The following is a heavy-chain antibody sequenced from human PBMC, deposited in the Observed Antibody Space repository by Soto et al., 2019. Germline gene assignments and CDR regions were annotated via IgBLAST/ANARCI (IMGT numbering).Heavy chain of an antibody. V-gene: IGHV4-59*01. CDR2: IYNSGST. D-gene: IGHD6-13*01. CDR3: ARTGIGGFEY. CDR1: GASISSYY. J-gene: IGHJ4*02. Sequence: QVKLQESGPGLVKPSETLSLTCTVSGASISSYYWSWIRQPPGKGLEWIGYIYNSGSTNYNPSLKSRVNISEDTAKNQFSLEVSAVTAADTAVYYWARTGIGGFEYWGQGTLVTVSS.